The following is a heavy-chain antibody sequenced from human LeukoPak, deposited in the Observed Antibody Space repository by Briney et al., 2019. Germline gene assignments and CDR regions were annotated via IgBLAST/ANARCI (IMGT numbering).Heavy chain of an antibody. V-gene: IGHV4-39*01. Sequence: SETLSLTCTVSGGSISSSSYYWGWIRQPPGKGLEWIGSIYYSGCTYYNPSLKSRVTISVDTSKNQFSLKLSSVTAADTAVYYCEAGTVPDEDYWGQGTLVTVSS. CDR2: IYYSGCT. D-gene: IGHD4-17*01. CDR3: EAGTVPDEDY. CDR1: GGSISSSSYY. J-gene: IGHJ4*02.